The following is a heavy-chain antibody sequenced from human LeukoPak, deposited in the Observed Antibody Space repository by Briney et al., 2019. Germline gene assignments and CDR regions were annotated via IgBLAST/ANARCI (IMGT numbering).Heavy chain of an antibody. CDR2: IYTSGST. D-gene: IGHD1-26*01. V-gene: IGHV4-4*07. Sequence: SQTLSLTCTVSGGSISSYYWSWIRQPAGKGLEWIGRIYTSGSTNYNPSLKSRVTMSVDTSKNQFSLKLSSVTAADTAVYYCARGRSGSYYGDLCYFDYWGQGTLVTVSS. CDR3: ARGRSGSYYGDLCYFDY. J-gene: IGHJ4*02. CDR1: GGSISSYY.